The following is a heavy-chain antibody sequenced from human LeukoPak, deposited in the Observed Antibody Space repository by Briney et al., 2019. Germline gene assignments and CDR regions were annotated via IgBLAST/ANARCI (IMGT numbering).Heavy chain of an antibody. CDR1: GFTFSDYY. CDR3: ASGSSEYYYYYGMDV. V-gene: IGHV3-11*01. D-gene: IGHD1-26*01. CDR2: ISSSGSTI. Sequence: GSLRLSCAASGFTFSDYYMSWMRQAPGKGLEWVSYISSSGSTIYYADSVKGRFTISRDNAKNSLYLQMSSLRAEDTAVYYCASGSSEYYYYYGMDVWGQGATVTVS. J-gene: IGHJ6*01.